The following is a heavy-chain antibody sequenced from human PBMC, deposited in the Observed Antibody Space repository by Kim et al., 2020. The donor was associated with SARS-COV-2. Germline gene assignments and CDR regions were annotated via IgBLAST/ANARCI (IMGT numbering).Heavy chain of an antibody. Sequence: GYAEKFQGRGTVTKDTSIRTAYMELNNMRSEDTAVYYCARTTKAWPNWFDFWGQGTLVTVSS. CDR3: ARTTKAWPNWFDF. J-gene: IGHJ5*01. V-gene: IGHV1-8*01.